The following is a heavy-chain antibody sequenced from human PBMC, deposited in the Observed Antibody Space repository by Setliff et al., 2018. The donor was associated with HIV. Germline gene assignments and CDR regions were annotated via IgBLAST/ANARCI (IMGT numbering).Heavy chain of an antibody. J-gene: IGHJ4*03. V-gene: IGHV4-30-4*08. CDR1: GCSISSDDYY. Sequence: SETLSLTCTVSGCSISSDDYYWNWIRQPPGKGLEWIGYITYSGSAYYNPSLKSRITISIDTSNNQICLRLCSVTAADTAIYYCVRDDYGYNGKGFDYWGHGTQVTVSS. CDR2: ITYSGSA. CDR3: VRDDYGYNGKGFDY. D-gene: IGHD4-17*01.